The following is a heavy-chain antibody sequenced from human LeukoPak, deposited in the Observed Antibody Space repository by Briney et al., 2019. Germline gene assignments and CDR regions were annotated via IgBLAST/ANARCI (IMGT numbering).Heavy chain of an antibody. Sequence: PSETLSLTCAVYGGSFSDYYWSWIRQPPGKGLEWIGEINHSGSTNYNPSLKSRVTISVDTSKNQFSLKLSSVTAADTAVYYCARDASWGIAAAGTRNLNWFDPWGQGTLVTVSS. V-gene: IGHV4-34*01. CDR2: INHSGST. CDR3: ARDASWGIAAAGTRNLNWFDP. J-gene: IGHJ5*02. CDR1: GGSFSDYY. D-gene: IGHD6-13*01.